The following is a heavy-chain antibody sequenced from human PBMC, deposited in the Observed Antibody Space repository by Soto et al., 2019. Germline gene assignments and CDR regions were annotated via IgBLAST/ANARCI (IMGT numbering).Heavy chain of an antibody. V-gene: IGHV2-70*04. D-gene: IGHD2-15*01. J-gene: IGHJ3*02. CDR1: GFSFTTSEMR. Sequence: SGPTLVNPTQTLTLTCTFSGFSFTTSEMRVGWIRQHPGKALEWLARIDWDDDKFYSTSLKTRLTISKDTSKNQVVLTMTNMDPVDTATYYCAHIEVSGSAFDIWGQGTMVTVSS. CDR3: AHIEVSGSAFDI. CDR2: IDWDDDK.